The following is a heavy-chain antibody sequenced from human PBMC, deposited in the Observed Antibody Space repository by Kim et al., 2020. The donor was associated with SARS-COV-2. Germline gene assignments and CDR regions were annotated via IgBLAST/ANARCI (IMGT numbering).Heavy chain of an antibody. Sequence: NINSADSVKGRLPISGESAKNSLYLQMNSRRAEDTAVYYCARGYKSTAGYWGQGTLVTVSS. CDR3: ARGYKSTAGY. V-gene: IGHV3-11*06. J-gene: IGHJ4*02. D-gene: IGHD1-20*01. CDR2: NI.